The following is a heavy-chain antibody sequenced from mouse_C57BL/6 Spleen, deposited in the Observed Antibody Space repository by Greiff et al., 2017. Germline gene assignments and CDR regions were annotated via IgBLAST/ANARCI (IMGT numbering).Heavy chain of an antibody. Sequence: VKLMEPGAELARPGASVKLSCKASGYTFTSYGISWVKQRTGQGLEWIGEIYPCSGNTYYNEKFKGKATLTADKSSSTAYMELRSLTSEDSAVYFCARSGVATVVAPWGQGTLVTVSA. CDR3: ARSGVATVVAP. CDR1: GYTFTSYG. D-gene: IGHD1-1*01. V-gene: IGHV1-81*01. J-gene: IGHJ3*01. CDR2: IYPCSGNT.